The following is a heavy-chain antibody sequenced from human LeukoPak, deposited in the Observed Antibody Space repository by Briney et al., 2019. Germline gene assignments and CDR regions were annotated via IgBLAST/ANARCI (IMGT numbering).Heavy chain of an antibody. Sequence: ASVKVSCKASGYTFTGYYMHWVRQAPGQGLEWMGWINPNSGGTNYAQKFQGRVTMTRDTSTSTVYMELSSLRSEGTAVYYCARDSYYDSSGYPLLPDYWGQGTLVTVSS. CDR2: INPNSGGT. J-gene: IGHJ4*02. CDR3: ARDSYYDSSGYPLLPDY. V-gene: IGHV1-2*02. CDR1: GYTFTGYY. D-gene: IGHD3-22*01.